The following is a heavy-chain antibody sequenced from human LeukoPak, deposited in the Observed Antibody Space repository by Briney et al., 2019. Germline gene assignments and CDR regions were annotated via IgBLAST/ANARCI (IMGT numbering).Heavy chain of an antibody. CDR2: ISSSGSYI. V-gene: IGHV3-21*01. Sequence: GGSLRLSCAASGVTFSDSAMTWVRQVPVKGLEWVSSISSSGSYIYYADSVKGRFTISRDNAKSSLYLEMNSLSADDTAEYHCARGAGTIFGEYYYYMDVWGKGTAVTVSS. CDR3: ARGAGTIFGEYYYYMDV. CDR1: GVTFSDSA. D-gene: IGHD3-3*01. J-gene: IGHJ6*03.